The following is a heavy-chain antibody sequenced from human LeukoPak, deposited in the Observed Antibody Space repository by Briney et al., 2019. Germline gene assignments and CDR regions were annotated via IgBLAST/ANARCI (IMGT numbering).Heavy chain of an antibody. J-gene: IGHJ4*02. CDR2: ISGSGGST. CDR3: AKVRWIEGYYYFDY. D-gene: IGHD5-24*01. V-gene: IGHV3-23*01. CDR1: GFTFSSYA. Sequence: GGSLRLSCGASGFTFSSYAMSWVRQAPGKGLEGVSAISGSGGSTYYADSVKGRFTISRENSKNTLYLQMNSLRAEDTAVDYCAKVRWIEGYYYFDYWGQGTLVTVSS.